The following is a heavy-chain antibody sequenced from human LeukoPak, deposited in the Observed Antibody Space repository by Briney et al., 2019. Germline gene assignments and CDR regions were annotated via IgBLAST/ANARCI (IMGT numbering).Heavy chain of an antibody. CDR2: INPNSGGT. CDR3: ARPLLYSNFVVDY. J-gene: IGHJ4*02. Sequence: GASVKVSCKASGYTFTGYYMHWVRQAPGQGLEWMGWINPNSGGTNYAQKFQGRVTMTRDTSISTAYMELSRLSSDDTAVYYCARPLLYSNFVVDYWGQGTLVTVS. CDR1: GYTFTGYY. V-gene: IGHV1-2*02. D-gene: IGHD4-11*01.